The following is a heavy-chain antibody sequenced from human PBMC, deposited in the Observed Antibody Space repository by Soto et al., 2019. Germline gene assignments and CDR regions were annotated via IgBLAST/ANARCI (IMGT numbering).Heavy chain of an antibody. CDR3: AKGRMVYAIRSPTLDY. V-gene: IGHV3-23*01. Sequence: GGSLRLSCAASGFTFSSYAMSWVRQAPGKGLEWVSAISGSGGSTYYADSVKGRFTISRDNSKNTLYLQMNSLRAEDTAVYYCAKGRMVYAIRSPTLDYWGQGTLVTVSS. CDR2: ISGSGGST. CDR1: GFTFSSYA. J-gene: IGHJ4*02. D-gene: IGHD2-8*01.